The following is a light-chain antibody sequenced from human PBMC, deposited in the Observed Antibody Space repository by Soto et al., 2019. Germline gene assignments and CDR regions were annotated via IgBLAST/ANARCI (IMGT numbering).Light chain of an antibody. V-gene: IGKV1D-12*01. CDR2: SAS. Sequence: DIHMTQSPSSVSASLGDRVTITFRASQGISNWLAWYRQKPWKAPDLLISSASSLQSGVPSRFSGSGSGTDFTLTISSLQPEDFAIYYCQQTHSFPITFGQGTRLEI. CDR3: QQTHSFPIT. J-gene: IGKJ5*01. CDR1: QGISNW.